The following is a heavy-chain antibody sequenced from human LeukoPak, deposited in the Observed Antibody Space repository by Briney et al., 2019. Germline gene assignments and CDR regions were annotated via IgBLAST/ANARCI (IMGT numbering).Heavy chain of an antibody. J-gene: IGHJ4*02. CDR1: GFTFSNYS. D-gene: IGHD5-18*01. Sequence: GGSLRLSCAASGFTFSNYSMKWVRQAPGKGLEWVSSISSSSSYIYYADSVKGRFTISRDNAKNSLYLQMNSLRAEDTAVYYCARASSLYSYGPWWGQGTLVTVSS. V-gene: IGHV3-21*01. CDR3: ARASSLYSYGPW. CDR2: ISSSSSYI.